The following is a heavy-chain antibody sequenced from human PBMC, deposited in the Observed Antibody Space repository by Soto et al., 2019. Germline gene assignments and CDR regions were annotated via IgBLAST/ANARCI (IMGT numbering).Heavy chain of an antibody. Sequence: ASVKVSCKASGGTFSSYAISWVRQAPGQGLEWMGGIIPIFGTANYAQKFQGRVTITADESTSTAYMELSSLRSEDTAVYYCARDTYYYDSSGSPTWFDPWGQGTLVTVSS. D-gene: IGHD3-22*01. CDR3: ARDTYYYDSSGSPTWFDP. J-gene: IGHJ5*02. V-gene: IGHV1-69*13. CDR1: GGTFSSYA. CDR2: IIPIFGTA.